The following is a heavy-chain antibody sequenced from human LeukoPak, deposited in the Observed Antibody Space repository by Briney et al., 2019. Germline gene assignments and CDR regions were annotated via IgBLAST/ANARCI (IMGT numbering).Heavy chain of an antibody. Sequence: ASVKVSCKASGYTFTSYYMHWVRQAPGQGLEWMGIINPSGGSTSYAQKFQGRVTMTRDTSTSTAYMELSSLRSEDTAVYYCARDHVITIFGVVNSFDYWGQGTLVTVSS. CDR2: INPSGGST. J-gene: IGHJ4*02. D-gene: IGHD3-3*01. CDR3: ARDHVITIFGVVNSFDY. V-gene: IGHV1-46*03. CDR1: GYTFTSYY.